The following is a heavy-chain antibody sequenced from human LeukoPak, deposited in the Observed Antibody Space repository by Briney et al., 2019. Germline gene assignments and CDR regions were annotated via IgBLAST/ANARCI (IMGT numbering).Heavy chain of an antibody. CDR2: ISSSSSYI. CDR1: YS. J-gene: IGHJ3*02. Sequence: YSXNWVRQAPGKGLEWVSSISSSSSYIYYADSVKGRFTISRDNAKNSLYLQMNSLRAEDTAVYYCAREGYSSGWFDAFDIWGQGTMVTVSS. V-gene: IGHV3-21*01. D-gene: IGHD6-19*01. CDR3: AREGYSSGWFDAFDI.